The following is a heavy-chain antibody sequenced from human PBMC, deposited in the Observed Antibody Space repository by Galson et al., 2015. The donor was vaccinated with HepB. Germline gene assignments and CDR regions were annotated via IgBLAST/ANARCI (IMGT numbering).Heavy chain of an antibody. Sequence: QSGAEVKKPGESLRISCKGSGYSFTSYWISWVRQMPGKGLEWMGRIDPSDSYTNYSPSFQGHVTISADKSISTAYLQWSSLKASDTAMYYCARLGQQLVLSDYYYYYGMDVWGQGTTVTVSS. CDR2: IDPSDSYT. J-gene: IGHJ6*02. D-gene: IGHD6-13*01. V-gene: IGHV5-10-1*01. CDR3: ARLGQQLVLSDYYYYYGMDV. CDR1: GYSFTSYW.